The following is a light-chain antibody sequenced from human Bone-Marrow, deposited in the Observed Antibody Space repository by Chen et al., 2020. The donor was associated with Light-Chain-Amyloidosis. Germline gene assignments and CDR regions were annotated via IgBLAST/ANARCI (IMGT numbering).Light chain of an antibody. CDR3: QVWDRSSDRPV. V-gene: IGLV3-21*02. J-gene: IGLJ3*02. CDR2: DDS. Sequence: YVLTPPSSVSVASGHAAPLPRGGNNIGSTSVPWYQQTPGQAPLLVVYDDSDRPSGIPERLSGSNSGNTATLPISSVEAGDEADYYCQVWDRSSDRPVFGGGTKLTVL. CDR1: NIGSTS.